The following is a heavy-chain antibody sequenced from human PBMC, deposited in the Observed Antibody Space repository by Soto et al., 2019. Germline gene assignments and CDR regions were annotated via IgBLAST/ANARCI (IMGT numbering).Heavy chain of an antibody. CDR3: ARDVTPGYITYGMDV. D-gene: IGHD5-12*01. J-gene: IGHJ6*02. V-gene: IGHV1-69*01. Sequence: QVRLVQSGAEVRKPGSSVKVSCKASGGTYTSYAINWVRQAPGQGLEWMGGIIPVLDTPNYAQNFQGRVTITADESTSTAYMELRSLRSEDTAVYYCARDVTPGYITYGMDVWGQGTTVTVSS. CDR1: GGTYTSYA. CDR2: IIPVLDTP.